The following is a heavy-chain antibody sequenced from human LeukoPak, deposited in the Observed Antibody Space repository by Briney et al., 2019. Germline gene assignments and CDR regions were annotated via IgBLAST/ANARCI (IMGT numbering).Heavy chain of an antibody. CDR1: GFTFGDYA. V-gene: IGHV3-49*03. Sequence: GGSLRLSCTAPGFTFGDYAMSWIRQAPGKGLEWVGFIRSKAYGETADYAASVKGRFTISRDDSKAIAYLQMNSLKTEDTAVYHCTRDRGAYNLYDYWGQGTLVTVSS. J-gene: IGHJ4*02. D-gene: IGHD1-1*01. CDR3: TRDRGAYNLYDY. CDR2: IRSKAYGETA.